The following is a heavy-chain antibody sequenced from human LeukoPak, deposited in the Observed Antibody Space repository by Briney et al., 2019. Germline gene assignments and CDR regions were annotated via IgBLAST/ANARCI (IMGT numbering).Heavy chain of an antibody. J-gene: IGHJ5*02. CDR2: IYTSGST. V-gene: IGHV4-4*07. CDR1: GGSISSYY. Sequence: SETLSLTCTVSGGSISSYYWSWIRQPAGKGLEWIGRIYTSGSTNDNPSLKSRVTMSVDTSKNQFSLKLSSVTAADTAVYYCARDLGYYGSGSYSLTFSSWGQGTLVTVSS. D-gene: IGHD3-10*01. CDR3: ARDLGYYGSGSYSLTFSS.